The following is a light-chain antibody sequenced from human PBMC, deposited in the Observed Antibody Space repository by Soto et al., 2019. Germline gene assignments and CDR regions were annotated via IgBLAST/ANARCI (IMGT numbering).Light chain of an antibody. CDR3: CSYAGGYTFV. Sequence: QSVLTQPRSVSGSPGQSVTISCTGTSNDVEDYDYVSWYQQYPGKAPKLIIYDVKKRPSGVPDRFSGSKSGNTASLTISALQAEDEADYYCCSYAGGYTFVFGTGTKATVL. J-gene: IGLJ1*01. V-gene: IGLV2-11*01. CDR2: DVK. CDR1: SNDVEDYDY.